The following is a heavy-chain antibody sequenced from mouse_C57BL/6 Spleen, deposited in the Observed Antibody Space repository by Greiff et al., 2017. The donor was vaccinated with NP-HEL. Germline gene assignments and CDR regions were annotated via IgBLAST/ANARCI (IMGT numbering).Heavy chain of an antibody. D-gene: IGHD2-1*01. CDR1: GFTFSSYG. J-gene: IGHJ4*01. Sequence: EVQVVESGGDLVKPGGSLKLSCAASGFTFSSYGMSWVRQTPDKRLEWVATISSGGSYTYYPDSVKGRFTISRDNAKNTLYLQMSSLKSEDTAMYYCARRSSTSMDYWGEGTSDTASS. CDR2: ISSGGSYT. V-gene: IGHV5-6*01. CDR3: ARRSSTSMDY.